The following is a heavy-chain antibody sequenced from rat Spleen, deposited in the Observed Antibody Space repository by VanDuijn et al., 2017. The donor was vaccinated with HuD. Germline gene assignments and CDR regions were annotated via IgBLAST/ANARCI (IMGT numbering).Heavy chain of an antibody. J-gene: IGHJ3*01. CDR1: GFTFSDYY. V-gene: IGHV5-27*01. CDR3: TTGGD. CDR2: ISPSGGST. Sequence: EVQLVESDGGLVQPGRSLKLSCTATGFTFSDYYMAWVRQAPTKGLEWVASISPSGGSTYYRDSVKGRFTVSRDNAKSTLYLQMDSLRSEDTATYYCTTGGDWGQGTLVTVSS.